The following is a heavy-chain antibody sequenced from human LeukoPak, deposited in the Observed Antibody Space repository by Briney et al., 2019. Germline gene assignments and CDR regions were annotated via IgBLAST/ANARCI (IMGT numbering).Heavy chain of an antibody. D-gene: IGHD5-18*01. CDR1: GFIFYEYG. CDR3: AKDYTAMVGYFDY. CDR2: INWNGDST. Sequence: GGSLRLSCEGSGFIFYEYGMSWVRQAPGKGLEWVSGINWNGDSTAYAESVKGRFTISRENGKNSLYLQMNSLRAEDTALYYCAKDYTAMVGYFDYWGQGTLVTVSS. J-gene: IGHJ4*02. V-gene: IGHV3-20*04.